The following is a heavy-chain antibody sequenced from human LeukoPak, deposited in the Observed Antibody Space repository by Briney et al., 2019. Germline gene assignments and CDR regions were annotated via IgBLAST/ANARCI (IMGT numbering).Heavy chain of an antibody. CDR2: IYPGDSDT. CDR3: ARRTYYYDSSGYYLDY. J-gene: IGHJ4*02. CDR1: GYSFTSYW. D-gene: IGHD3-22*01. V-gene: IGHV5-51*01. Sequence: GESLKISCKGSGYSFTSYWIGWVRQMPGKGLEWMGIIYPGDSDTRYSPSFQGQVTISADKSISTAYLQWSSPKASDTAMYYCARRTYYYDSSGYYLDYWGQGTLVTVSS.